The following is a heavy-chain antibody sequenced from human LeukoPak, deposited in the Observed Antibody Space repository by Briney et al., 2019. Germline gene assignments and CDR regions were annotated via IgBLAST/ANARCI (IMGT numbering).Heavy chain of an antibody. J-gene: IGHJ4*02. CDR3: AKGFDWIQIGVFDY. D-gene: IGHD5-18*01. Sequence: GGSLRLSCAASGFTFSSYSMNWVRQAPGKGLEWVSSISSSSSYIYYADSVKGRFTISRDNAKNSLYLQMNSLRAEDTAVYYCAKGFDWIQIGVFDYWGQGTLVTVSS. CDR1: GFTFSSYS. V-gene: IGHV3-21*04. CDR2: ISSSSSYI.